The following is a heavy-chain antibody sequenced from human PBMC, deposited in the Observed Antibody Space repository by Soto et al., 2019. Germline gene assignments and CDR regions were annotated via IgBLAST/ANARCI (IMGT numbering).Heavy chain of an antibody. CDR2: VNHSGTT. D-gene: IGHD2-2*01. V-gene: IGHV4-34*01. J-gene: IGHJ4*02. Sequence: QVQLQQWGAGLLKPSETLSLTCAVYGGSFSGYYWTWIRQSPEKGLEWSGEVNHSGTTYYNPSLNARVTISVHTPKSQFSLKMSSVTAADTAVYYCARGIGYCSSINCYSSRRLRFDSWGQGTLVTVSS. CDR3: ARGIGYCSSINCYSSRRLRFDS. CDR1: GGSFSGYY.